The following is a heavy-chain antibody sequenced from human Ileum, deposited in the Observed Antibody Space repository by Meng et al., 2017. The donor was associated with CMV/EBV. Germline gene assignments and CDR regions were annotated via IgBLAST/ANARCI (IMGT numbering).Heavy chain of an antibody. J-gene: IGHJ4*02. CDR1: GFTFSSYV. CDR2: IGGAGDT. V-gene: IGHV3-23*01. CDR3: AKDNIPSLASDF. Sequence: LFGSGGVLVQPVGSLRLPCGASGFTFSSYVMNWVRQAPGKGLEWVSTIGGAGDTYYAASVKGRFNVSRDNSKNTLYLQMNSVRAEDTAIYYCAKDNIPSLASDFGGQGTLVTVSS. D-gene: IGHD2-21*01.